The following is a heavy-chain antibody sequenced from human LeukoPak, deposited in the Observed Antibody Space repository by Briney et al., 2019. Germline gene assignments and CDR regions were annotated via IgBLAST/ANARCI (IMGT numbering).Heavy chain of an antibody. Sequence: ASVKVSCKASGYRFTSYDINWVRQATGQGLEWMGWMNPTSGYTGYARKFQGRVTMTRDTSISTAYMELSGLRFEDTAVYYCARVDGPIDYWGQGTLVTVSS. J-gene: IGHJ4*02. D-gene: IGHD2-15*01. V-gene: IGHV1-8*01. CDR2: MNPTSGYT. CDR1: GYRFTSYD. CDR3: ARVDGPIDY.